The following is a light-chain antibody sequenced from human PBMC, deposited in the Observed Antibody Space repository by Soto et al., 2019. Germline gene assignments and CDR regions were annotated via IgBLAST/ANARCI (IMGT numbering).Light chain of an antibody. V-gene: IGLV2-8*01. J-gene: IGLJ2*01. CDR3: SSYGGSNNLV. Sequence: QSALTQPPSASGSPGQSVTISCTGASSDVGGYSYVSWYQQHPGKAPKLMIYEVSKRPSGVPDRFSGSKFGNTASPTVSGLQAEDEADYYCSSYGGSNNLVFGGGTKVTVL. CDR1: SSDVGGYSY. CDR2: EVS.